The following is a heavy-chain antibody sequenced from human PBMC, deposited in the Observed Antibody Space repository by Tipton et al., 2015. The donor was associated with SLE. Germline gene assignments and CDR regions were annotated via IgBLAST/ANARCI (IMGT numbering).Heavy chain of an antibody. CDR3: AREAVDKDGALDI. J-gene: IGHJ3*02. V-gene: IGHV4-59*12. D-gene: IGHD5-24*01. CDR2: VYYSAYYSGST. CDR1: GDAISDYY. Sequence: LRLSCTVSGDAISDYYWSWIRQAPGKGLEWIGSVYYSAYYSGSTNYNPSLKGRVTMSLDRSKNQVSLRLTSLTAADTAVYYCAREAVDKDGALDIWGQGTTVIVSS.